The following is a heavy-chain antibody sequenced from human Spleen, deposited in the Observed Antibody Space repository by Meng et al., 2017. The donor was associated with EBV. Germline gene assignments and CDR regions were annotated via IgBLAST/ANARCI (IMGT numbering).Heavy chain of an antibody. CDR2: IYPSGST. CDR1: GGSISSSNW. D-gene: IGHD5-24*01. J-gene: IGHJ4*02. Sequence: VQLKGAGPGRGNPSGTLSLTCAVSGGSISSSNWWSWVRQPPGKGLEWIGEIYPSGSTNYNPSLKSRVTISVDKSKNQFSLRLNSVTAADTAVYYCARAPNDGYHPLGYWGQGTLVTVSS. V-gene: IGHV4-4*02. CDR3: ARAPNDGYHPLGY.